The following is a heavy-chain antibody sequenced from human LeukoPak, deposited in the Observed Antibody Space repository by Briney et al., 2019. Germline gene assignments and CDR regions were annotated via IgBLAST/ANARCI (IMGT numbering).Heavy chain of an antibody. Sequence: SETLSLTCTVSGGSISSYYWSWIRQPPGKGLEWIGYIFYSGSTNYNPSLKSRVTISVDTSKNQFSLKLSSVTAADTAVYYCARAEYYFDYWGQGTLVTVSS. CDR3: ARAEYYFDY. CDR2: IFYSGST. V-gene: IGHV4-59*01. J-gene: IGHJ4*02. CDR1: GGSISSYY.